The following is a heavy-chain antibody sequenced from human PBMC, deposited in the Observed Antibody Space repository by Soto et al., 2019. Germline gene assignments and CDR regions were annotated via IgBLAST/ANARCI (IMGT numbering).Heavy chain of an antibody. CDR2: ISYDGSNK. D-gene: IGHD3-3*01. V-gene: IGHV3-30-3*01. Sequence: GGSLRLSCAASGFTFSSYAMHWVRQAPGKGLEWVAVISYDGSNKYYADSVKGRFTISRDNSKNTLYLQMNSLRAEDTAVYYCARDLTYXDFWGGYLPYYYYGMDVWGQGTTVTVSS. CDR1: GFTFSSYA. CDR3: ARDLTYXDFWGGYLPYYYYGMDV. J-gene: IGHJ6*02.